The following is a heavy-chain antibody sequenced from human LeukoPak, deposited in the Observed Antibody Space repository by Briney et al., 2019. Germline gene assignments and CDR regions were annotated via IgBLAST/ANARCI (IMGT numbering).Heavy chain of an antibody. CDR2: INPNSGGT. Sequence: ASVKVSCKASGYTFTGYYMHWVRQAPGQGLEWMGWINPNSGGTNYAQKFQGRVTMTRDTSISTAYMELSRLRSDDTAVYYCATDRSWWLLRFDAFDIWGQGTMVTVSS. CDR3: ATDRSWWLLRFDAFDI. V-gene: IGHV1-2*02. CDR1: GYTFTGYY. D-gene: IGHD3-22*01. J-gene: IGHJ3*02.